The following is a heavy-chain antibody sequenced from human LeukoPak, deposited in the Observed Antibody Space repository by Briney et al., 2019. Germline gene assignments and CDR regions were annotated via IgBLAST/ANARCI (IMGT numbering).Heavy chain of an antibody. V-gene: IGHV1-2*02. J-gene: IGHJ5*02. CDR2: INPNSGGT. CDR3: ARDCSGGSCYPVIGFDP. Sequence: ASVKVSCKASGYTFTGYYMHWVRQAPGQGLEWMGWINPNSGGTNYAQKFQGRVTMTRDTSISTAYMELSRLRSDDTAVYYCARDCSGGSCYPVIGFDPWGQGILVTVSS. CDR1: GYTFTGYY. D-gene: IGHD2-15*01.